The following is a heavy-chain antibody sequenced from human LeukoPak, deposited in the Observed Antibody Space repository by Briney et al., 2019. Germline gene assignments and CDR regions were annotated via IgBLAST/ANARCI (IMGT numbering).Heavy chain of an antibody. J-gene: IGHJ4*02. Sequence: GASVKVSCKASEYTFTAYYIHWVRQAPGQGLEWMGWINPNSGATNYAQKFQGRVSMTRDTSISTAYMELSRLRSDDTAVYYCARDRITYSSSFPDYWGQGTLVTVSS. V-gene: IGHV1-2*02. CDR3: ARDRITYSSSFPDY. D-gene: IGHD6-6*01. CDR1: EYTFTAYY. CDR2: INPNSGAT.